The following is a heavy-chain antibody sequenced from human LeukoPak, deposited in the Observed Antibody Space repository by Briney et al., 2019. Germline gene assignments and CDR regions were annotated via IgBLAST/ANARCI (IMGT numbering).Heavy chain of an antibody. J-gene: IGHJ4*02. CDR2: FNWNGGST. CDR3: ARQLGYCSSTSCYGPLDY. CDR1: GFTFDDYG. Sequence: GGSLRLSCAASGFTFDDYGMSWVRQAPGKGLEWVSGFNWNGGSTGYADSVKGRFTISRDNAKNSLYLQMNSLRAEDTALYYCARQLGYCSSTSCYGPLDYWGQGTLVTVSS. D-gene: IGHD2-2*01. V-gene: IGHV3-20*04.